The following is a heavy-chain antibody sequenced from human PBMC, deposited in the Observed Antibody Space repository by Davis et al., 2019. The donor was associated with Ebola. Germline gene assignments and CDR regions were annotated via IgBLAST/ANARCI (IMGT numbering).Heavy chain of an antibody. J-gene: IGHJ4*02. CDR1: GFTFSSYA. CDR2: ISYDGSNK. V-gene: IGHV3-30-3*01. D-gene: IGHD3-3*01. Sequence: PGGSLRLSCAASGFTFSSYAMHWVRQAPGKGLEWVAVISYDGSNKYYADSVKGRFTISRDNSKNTLYLQMNSLRAEDTAVYYCAREYYDFWSGYPPPDYWGQGTLVTVSS. CDR3: AREYYDFWSGYPPPDY.